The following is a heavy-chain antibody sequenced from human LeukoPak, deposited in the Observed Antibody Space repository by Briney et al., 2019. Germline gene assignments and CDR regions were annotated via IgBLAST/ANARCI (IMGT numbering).Heavy chain of an antibody. CDR2: INSDGSST. D-gene: IGHD3/OR15-3a*01. Sequence: GGSLRLSCAASGFTFSSYWMHWVRQAPGEGLVWVSRINSDGSSTNYADSVKGRFTISRGNAKSTLYLQMNSLRAEDTAVYYCARDDGLTFDYWGQGTLVTVSS. CDR1: GFTFSSYW. J-gene: IGHJ4*02. CDR3: ARDDGLTFDY. V-gene: IGHV3-74*01.